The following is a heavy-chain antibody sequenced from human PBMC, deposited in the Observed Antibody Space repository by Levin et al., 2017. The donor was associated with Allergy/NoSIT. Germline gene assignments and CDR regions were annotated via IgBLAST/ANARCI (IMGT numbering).Heavy chain of an antibody. CDR3: ARLSAAALDD. Sequence: SETLSLTCTVSGGSISSYYWSWIRQPPGKGLEWIGYIYYTGSTYYNPSLKSRVTISVDTSKNQFSLKLSSVTAADTAVYYCARLSAAALDDWGQGTLVTVSS. CDR1: GGSISSYY. D-gene: IGHD6-13*01. J-gene: IGHJ4*02. CDR2: IYYTGST. V-gene: IGHV4-59*08.